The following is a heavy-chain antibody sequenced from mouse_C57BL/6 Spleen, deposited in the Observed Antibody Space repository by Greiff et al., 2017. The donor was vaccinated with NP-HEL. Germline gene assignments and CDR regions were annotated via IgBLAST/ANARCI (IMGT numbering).Heavy chain of an antibody. CDR1: GYTFTSYW. CDR3: ARTIGNFAMDY. Sequence: QVHVKQPGAELVRPGSSVKLSCKASGYTFTSYWMHWVKQRPIQGLEWIGNIDPSDSETHYNQKFKDKATLTVDKSSSTAYMQLSSLTSEDSAVYYCARTIGNFAMDYWGQGTSVTVSS. D-gene: IGHD1-1*01. V-gene: IGHV1-52*01. CDR2: IDPSDSET. J-gene: IGHJ4*01.